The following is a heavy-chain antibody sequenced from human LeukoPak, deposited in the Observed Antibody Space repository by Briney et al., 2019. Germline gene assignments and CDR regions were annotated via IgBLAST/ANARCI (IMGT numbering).Heavy chain of an antibody. CDR2: IYYSGST. Sequence: ASETLSLTCTVSGGSISSYYWSWIRQPPGKGLEWIGYIYYSGSTNYNPSLKSRVTISVDTSKNQFSLKLSSVTAADTAVYYCARSNLSSGWSRTYYFDYWGQGTLVTVSS. D-gene: IGHD6-19*01. CDR3: ARSNLSSGWSRTYYFDY. V-gene: IGHV4-59*01. J-gene: IGHJ4*02. CDR1: GGSISSYY.